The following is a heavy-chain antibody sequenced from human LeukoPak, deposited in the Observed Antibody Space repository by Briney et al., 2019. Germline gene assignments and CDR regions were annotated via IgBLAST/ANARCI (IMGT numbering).Heavy chain of an antibody. CDR1: GYSISSGYY. J-gene: IGHJ4*02. V-gene: IGHV4-38-2*01. CDR3: ARGYSSSSFHFDY. CDR2: LYHSGNT. D-gene: IGHD6-6*01. Sequence: PSETLSLTCAVSGYSISSGYYWGWIRPPPGKGLEWIGSLYHSGNTYHNPSLKSRVTISEDSSKNQFSLKLRSVTAADTAAYYCARGYSSSSFHFDYWGQGTLVTVSS.